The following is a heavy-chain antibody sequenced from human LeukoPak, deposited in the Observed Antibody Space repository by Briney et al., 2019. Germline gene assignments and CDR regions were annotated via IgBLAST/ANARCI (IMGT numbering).Heavy chain of an antibody. CDR2: ISSSGSTI. V-gene: IGHV3-11*04. CDR3: ARDFFVPWVTTVTPYHYYYYGMDV. D-gene: IGHD4-4*01. CDR1: GFTFSDYY. J-gene: IGHJ6*02. Sequence: PGGSLRLSCAASGFTFSDYYMSWIRQAPGKGLEWVSYISSSGSTIYYADSVKGRFTISRDNAKNSLYLQMNSLRAEDTAVYYCARDFFVPWVTTVTPYHYYYYGMDVWGQGTTVTVSS.